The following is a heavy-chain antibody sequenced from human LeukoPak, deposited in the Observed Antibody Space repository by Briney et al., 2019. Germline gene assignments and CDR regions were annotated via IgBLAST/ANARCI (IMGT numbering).Heavy chain of an antibody. CDR2: ISFDGSDK. D-gene: IGHD5-18*01. V-gene: IGHV3-30*18. CDR1: GFTFSSCG. Sequence: GGSLRLSCAASGFTFSSCGMQWVRQAPGKGLEWVAVISFDGSDKYYADSVKGRFTISRDNSKNTLYLQMNSLRAEDTAVYYCAKDHQCGYGYYFDYWGQGALVTVSS. CDR3: AKDHQCGYGYYFDY. J-gene: IGHJ4*02.